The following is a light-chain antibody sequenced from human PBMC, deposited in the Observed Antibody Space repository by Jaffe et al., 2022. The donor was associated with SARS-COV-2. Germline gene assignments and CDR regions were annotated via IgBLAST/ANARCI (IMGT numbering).Light chain of an antibody. CDR2: KAS. J-gene: IGKJ2*01. Sequence: DIQMTQSPSTLSASVGDRVTITCRASQSISIWLAWYQQKPGKAPNLLIYKASSLESGVPSRFSGSGSGTEFTLTISSLQPDDFATYYCQRYNSYPYTFGQGTKLEIK. CDR3: QRYNSYPYT. CDR1: QSISIW. V-gene: IGKV1-5*03.